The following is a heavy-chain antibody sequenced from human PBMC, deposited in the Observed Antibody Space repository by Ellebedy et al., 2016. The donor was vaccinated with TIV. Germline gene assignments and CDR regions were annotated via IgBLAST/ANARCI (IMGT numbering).Heavy chain of an antibody. Sequence: MPSETLSLTCTVSGGSISNSDYYWNWIRQPPGKGLEWIGSIYYSGGAKYNPSLKSRVTISVDTSKNQFSLKLSSVTAADTAVYYCARSYKRTARDPFDIWGQGTMVTVSS. V-gene: IGHV4-39*07. CDR1: GGSISNSDYY. CDR3: ARSYKRTARDPFDI. CDR2: IYYSGGA. D-gene: IGHD1-14*01. J-gene: IGHJ3*02.